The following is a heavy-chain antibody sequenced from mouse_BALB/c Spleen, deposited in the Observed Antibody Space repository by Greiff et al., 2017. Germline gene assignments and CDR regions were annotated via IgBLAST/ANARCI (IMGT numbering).Heavy chain of an antibody. CDR2: ISSGGSYT. D-gene: IGHD2-1*01. J-gene: IGHJ3*01. CDR1: GFTFSSYA. Sequence: EVKVVESGGGLVKPRGSLKLSCAASGFTFSSYAMSWVRQSPEKRLEWVAEISSGGSYTYYPDTVTGRFTISRDNAKNTLYLEMSSLRSEDTAMYYCARDGNYPAWFAYWGQGTLVTVSA. V-gene: IGHV5-9-4*01. CDR3: ARDGNYPAWFAY.